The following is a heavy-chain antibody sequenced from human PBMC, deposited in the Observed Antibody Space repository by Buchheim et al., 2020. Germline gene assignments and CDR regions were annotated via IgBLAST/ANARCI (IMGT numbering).Heavy chain of an antibody. Sequence: EVQLVESGGAVVQPGGALRLSCVASGFTFDHYPMHWVRQVPGKGLEWISVISWDGGSIHYAGSVKGRFTTSRDNPKNTLSLHMSSLGVEDTALYYCVKDIRAGSSYYRDGMDVWGQGTT. CDR3: VKDIRAGSSYYRDGMDV. CDR2: ISWDGGSI. D-gene: IGHD3-10*01. CDR1: GFTFDHYP. V-gene: IGHV3-43D*03. J-gene: IGHJ6*02.